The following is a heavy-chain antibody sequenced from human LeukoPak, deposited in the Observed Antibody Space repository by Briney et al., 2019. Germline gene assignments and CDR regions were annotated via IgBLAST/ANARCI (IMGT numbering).Heavy chain of an antibody. CDR1: GGSVGSSTYY. Sequence: PSETLSLTCTVSGGSVGSSTYYWGWIRQPPGKGLEWIASIAYSGSTYNPSLKGRVTISVDTSKNQFSLKLSSVTAADTAVYYCARQRATVTTWARYYFDYWGQGTLVTVSS. J-gene: IGHJ4*02. D-gene: IGHD4-17*01. CDR3: ARQRATVTTWARYYFDY. V-gene: IGHV4-39*01. CDR2: IAYSGST.